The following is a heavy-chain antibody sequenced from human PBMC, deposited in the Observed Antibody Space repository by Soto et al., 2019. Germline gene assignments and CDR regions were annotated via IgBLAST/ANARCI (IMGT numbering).Heavy chain of an antibody. CDR1: GGTFGNTA. Sequence: QVQLVQSGAEVKEPGSSVNVSCKTSGGTFGNTAVTWVRQVPGQGLEWIGGIVPLFGTANYAQKFRGRVMITADESTRTAYMDLSSLRSADAAIYYCARDGDPGYSFWSGPLGGGRFDPWGQGTVVTVSS. V-gene: IGHV1-69*12. CDR3: ARDGDPGYSFWSGPLGGGRFDP. CDR2: IVPLFGTA. J-gene: IGHJ5*02. D-gene: IGHD3-3*01.